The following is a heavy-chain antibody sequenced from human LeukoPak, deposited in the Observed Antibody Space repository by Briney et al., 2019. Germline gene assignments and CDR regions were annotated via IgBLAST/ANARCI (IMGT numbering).Heavy chain of an antibody. J-gene: IGHJ4*02. CDR1: GYTLTELS. D-gene: IGHD5-18*01. CDR3: ARETGLWSDFDY. V-gene: IGHV1-24*01. CDR2: FDPEDGET. Sequence: ASVRVSCKVSGYTLTELSMHWVRQAPGKGLEWMGGFDPEDGETIYAQKFQGRVTMTEDTSTDTAYMELSSLRSEDTAVYYCARETGLWSDFDYWGQGTLVTVSS.